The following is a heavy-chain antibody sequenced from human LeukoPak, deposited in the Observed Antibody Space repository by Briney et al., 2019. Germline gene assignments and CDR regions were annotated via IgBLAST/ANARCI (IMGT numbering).Heavy chain of an antibody. Sequence: GGSLRLSCAASGFTFSDHYMDWVRQAPGKGLEWVGRTKNKANNYNTEYAASVKGRFTISRDDSKNSLYLQMNSLKTEDTAVYYCARVARFDSIHYWGQGTLVTVSS. CDR2: TKNKANNYNT. CDR1: GFTFSDHY. CDR3: ARVARFDSIHY. D-gene: IGHD3-9*01. J-gene: IGHJ4*02. V-gene: IGHV3-72*01.